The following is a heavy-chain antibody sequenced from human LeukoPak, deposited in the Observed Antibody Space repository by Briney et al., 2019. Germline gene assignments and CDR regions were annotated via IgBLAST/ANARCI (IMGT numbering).Heavy chain of an antibody. CDR1: GYTFTGYY. CDR2: MNPNSGNT. CDR3: ARGPYSGSYFNYYYYYMDV. J-gene: IGHJ6*03. D-gene: IGHD1-26*01. Sequence: GASVKVSCKASGYTFTGYYMHWVRQATGQGLEWMGWMNPNSGNTGYAQKFQGRVTMTRNTSISTAYMELSSLRSEDTAVYYCARGPYSGSYFNYYYYYMDVWGKGTTVTISS. V-gene: IGHV1-8*02.